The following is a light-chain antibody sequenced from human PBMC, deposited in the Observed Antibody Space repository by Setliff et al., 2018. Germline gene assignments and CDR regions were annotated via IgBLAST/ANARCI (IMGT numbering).Light chain of an antibody. J-gene: IGLJ1*01. Sequence: QSVLTQPASVSGSPEQSITISCTGTSSDIGGYNYVSWYQQHSGKAPKLMIYEVSNRPSGVSNRFSGSKSGNTAPLTISGLQAGDEADYYCSSYASSSIPEVFGSGTKVTVL. CDR1: SSDIGGYNY. CDR2: EVS. CDR3: SSYASSSIPEV. V-gene: IGLV2-14*01.